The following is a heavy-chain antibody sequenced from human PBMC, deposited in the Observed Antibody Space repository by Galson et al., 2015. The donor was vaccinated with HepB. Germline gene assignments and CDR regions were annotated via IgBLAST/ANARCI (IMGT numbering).Heavy chain of an antibody. V-gene: IGHV3-23*01. CDR2: ISGSGGST. D-gene: IGHD3-3*01. CDR1: GFTFSSYA. Sequence: LRLSCAASGFTFSSYAMSWVRQAPGKGLEWVSAISGSGGSTYYADPVKGRFTISRDNSKNTLYLQMNSLRAEDTAVYYCAKDIDFWSGYYTRRTQLVFDYWGQGTLVTVSS. J-gene: IGHJ4*02. CDR3: AKDIDFWSGYYTRRTQLVFDY.